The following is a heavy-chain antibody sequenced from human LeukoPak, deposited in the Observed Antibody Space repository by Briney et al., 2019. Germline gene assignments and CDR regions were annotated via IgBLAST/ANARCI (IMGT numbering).Heavy chain of an antibody. CDR3: ARDYGGYPGFFDY. J-gene: IGHJ4*02. CDR2: INNGGSTT. D-gene: IGHD4-23*01. CDR1: GFTFSSYW. V-gene: IGHV3-74*01. Sequence: GGSLRLSCAASGFTFSSYWMHWVRQAPGKGLVWVSRINNGGSTTDYADSVKGRFTISRDNAKNSLYLQMNSLRDEDRAVYYCARDYGGYPGFFDYWGQGTLVTVSS.